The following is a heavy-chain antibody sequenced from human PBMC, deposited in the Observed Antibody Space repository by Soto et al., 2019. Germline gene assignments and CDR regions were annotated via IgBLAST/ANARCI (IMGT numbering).Heavy chain of an antibody. CDR1: GGSISSGGYS. CDR3: ATAPRTSSSWDEYFHH. J-gene: IGHJ1*01. D-gene: IGHD6-13*01. V-gene: IGHV4-30-2*01. Sequence: SETLSLTCAVSGGSISSGGYSWSWIRQPPGKGLEWIGYIYHSGSTYYNPSLKSRVTISVDRSKNQFSLKLSSVTAADTAVYYCATAPRTSSSWDEYFHHWGQGTLVTVSS. CDR2: IYHSGST.